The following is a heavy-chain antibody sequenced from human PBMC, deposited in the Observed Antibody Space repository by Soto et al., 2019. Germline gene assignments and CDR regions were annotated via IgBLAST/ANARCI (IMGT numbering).Heavy chain of an antibody. Sequence: PSETLSLACTVLGGSIMRYYWRWMRRPPGKGLEWIGYIYYSGSTNYNPSLKSRVTISVDTSKNQFSLKLSSVTAADTAVYYCARSSIAPRLFMYPFDYWGQGTLVTVS. J-gene: IGHJ4*02. CDR2: IYYSGST. V-gene: IGHV4-59*08. CDR3: ARSSIAPRLFMYPFDY. D-gene: IGHD6-6*01. CDR1: GGSIMRYY.